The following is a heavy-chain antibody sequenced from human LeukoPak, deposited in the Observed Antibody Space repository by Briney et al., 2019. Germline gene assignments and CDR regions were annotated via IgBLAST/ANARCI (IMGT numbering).Heavy chain of an antibody. J-gene: IGHJ6*02. CDR2: ISSSGSTI. V-gene: IGHV3-48*03. CDR1: GFTFSSYE. D-gene: IGHD1-14*01. Sequence: GGSLRLSCAASGFTFSSYEMNWVRQAPGKGLEWVSYISSSGSTIYYADSAKGRFTISRDNAKNSLYLQMNSLRAEDTAVYYCARDQPRYYYGMDVWGQGTTVTVSS. CDR3: ARDQPRYYYGMDV.